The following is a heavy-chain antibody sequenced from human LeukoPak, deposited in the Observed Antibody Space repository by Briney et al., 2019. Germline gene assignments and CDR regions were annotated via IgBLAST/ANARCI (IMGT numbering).Heavy chain of an antibody. Sequence: SETLSLTCTVSGGSIGSFYWSWIRQPPGKGLEWIGYIYYSGSTNYNPSLKSRVTISVDTSKNQFSLKLNSVTAADTAVYYCARGSGYYDSSGYYQYYYYYYYMDVWGKGTTVTVSS. V-gene: IGHV4-59*01. CDR3: ARGSGYYDSSGYYQYYYYYYYMDV. CDR1: GGSIGSFY. CDR2: IYYSGST. D-gene: IGHD3-22*01. J-gene: IGHJ6*03.